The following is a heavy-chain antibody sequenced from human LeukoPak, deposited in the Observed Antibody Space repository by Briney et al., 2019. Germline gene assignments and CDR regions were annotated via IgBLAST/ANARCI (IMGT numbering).Heavy chain of an antibody. Sequence: GGSLRLSCVASGFTFDDYGMSWVRQAPGKGLEWVSAINWNGGRTDYADPVKGRFTISRHNAKISLYLQRNSLRPEDTALYYCAILGGVDAFDIWGQGTMVTVSS. V-gene: IGHV3-20*04. CDR2: INWNGGRT. J-gene: IGHJ3*02. CDR1: GFTFDDYG. CDR3: AILGGVDAFDI. D-gene: IGHD3-16*01.